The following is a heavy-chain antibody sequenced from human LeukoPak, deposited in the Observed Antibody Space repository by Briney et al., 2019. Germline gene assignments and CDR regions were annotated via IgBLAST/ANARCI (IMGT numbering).Heavy chain of an antibody. Sequence: SETLSLTCTVSGGSISSYYWSWIRQPPGKGLEWIGYIYYSGSTNYNPSLKSRVTISVDTSKNQFSLKLSSVTAADTAVYYCARRGLGTGLYYYYGMDVWGQGTTVTVSS. CDR1: GGSISSYY. D-gene: IGHD7-27*01. CDR3: ARRGLGTGLYYYYGMDV. CDR2: IYYSGST. V-gene: IGHV4-59*08. J-gene: IGHJ6*02.